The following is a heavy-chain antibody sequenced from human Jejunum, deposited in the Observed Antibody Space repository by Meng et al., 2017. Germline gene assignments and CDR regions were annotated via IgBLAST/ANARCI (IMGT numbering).Heavy chain of an antibody. J-gene: IGHJ4*02. V-gene: IGHV3-49*04. CDR2: IRSNAYGGAT. D-gene: IGHD2/OR15-2a*01. CDR3: TRATGKY. Sequence: GGSLRLSCSASGFTFGDYALSWVRQAPGKGLECVGFIRSNAYGGATVYSASVKGRFTISRDESKSIAYLQMNSLKTEDTAVYYCTRATGKYWGQGTLVTVSS. CDR1: GFTFGDYA.